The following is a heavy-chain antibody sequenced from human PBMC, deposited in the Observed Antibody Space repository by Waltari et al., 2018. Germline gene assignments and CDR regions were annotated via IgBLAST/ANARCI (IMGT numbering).Heavy chain of an antibody. Sequence: EVQLLESGGGLVQPGGSLRLSCAASGFTFSSYAMSWVRQAPGKGLDWVSAISGSGGSTDYADSVKGRFTISRDNSKNTLYLQMNSLRAEDTAVYYCAKDTAVTTAHDYWGQGTLVTVSS. J-gene: IGHJ4*02. V-gene: IGHV3-23*01. CDR1: GFTFSSYA. D-gene: IGHD4-17*01. CDR3: AKDTAVTTAHDY. CDR2: ISGSGGST.